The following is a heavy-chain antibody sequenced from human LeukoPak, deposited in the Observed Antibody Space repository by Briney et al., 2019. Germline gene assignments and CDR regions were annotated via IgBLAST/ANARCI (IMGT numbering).Heavy chain of an antibody. CDR2: ISGSGGNT. CDR3: ASQPPHCSSTSCYIAY. J-gene: IGHJ4*02. V-gene: IGHV3-23*01. CDR1: GFTFSSYA. D-gene: IGHD2-2*01. Sequence: GGSLRLSCAAPGFTFSSYAMSWVRQAPGKGLEWVSVISGSGGNTYYADSVKGRFTISRDNSKDTLYLQMNSLRAEDTAVYYCASQPPHCSSTSCYIAYWGQGTLVTVSS.